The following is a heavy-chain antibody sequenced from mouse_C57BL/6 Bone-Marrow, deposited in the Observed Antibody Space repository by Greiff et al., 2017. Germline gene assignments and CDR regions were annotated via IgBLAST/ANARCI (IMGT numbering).Heavy chain of an antibody. CDR3: ERQLRLRGTY. CDR1: GYTFPSYG. D-gene: IGHD3-2*02. CDR2: IYPRSGHT. V-gene: IGHV1-81*01. J-gene: IGHJ3*01. Sequence: LVESGAELARPGASVKLSCKASGYTFPSYGISWVKQRTGQGLEWIGEIYPRSGHTYYNEKFNGKATLTADKSSSTAYMELRSLTSEDSAVXFCERQLRLRGTYWGQGTLVTVAA.